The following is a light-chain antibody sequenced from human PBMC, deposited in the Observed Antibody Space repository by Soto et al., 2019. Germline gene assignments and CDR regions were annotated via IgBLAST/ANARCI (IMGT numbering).Light chain of an antibody. CDR1: QNINSW. J-gene: IGKJ5*01. CDR3: QQYEIYPIT. V-gene: IGKV1-5*03. Sequence: DIQMTQSPSTLSASVGDRVTITCRASQNINSWLAWYQQKPGKAPKLLIYKASSLESGVPSRFSGSGSATEFPLTISSLQPDDFAAYYCQQYEIYPITFGQGTRLEIK. CDR2: KAS.